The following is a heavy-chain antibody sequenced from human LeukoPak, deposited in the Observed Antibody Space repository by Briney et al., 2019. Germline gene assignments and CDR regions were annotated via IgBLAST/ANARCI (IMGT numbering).Heavy chain of an antibody. Sequence: KTSETLSLTCTVSGGSISSSSYYWGWIRQPPGKGPEWIGSIYYSGSTNYNPSLKSRVTISVDTSKNQFSLKLSSVTAADTAVYYCARHGSSGSGSYYEYFQHWGQGTLVTVSS. CDR1: GGSISSSSYY. CDR3: ARHGSSGSGSYYEYFQH. CDR2: IYYSGST. V-gene: IGHV4-39*01. D-gene: IGHD1-26*01. J-gene: IGHJ1*01.